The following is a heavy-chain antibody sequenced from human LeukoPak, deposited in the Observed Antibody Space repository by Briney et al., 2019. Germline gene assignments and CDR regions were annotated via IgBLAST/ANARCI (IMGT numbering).Heavy chain of an antibody. CDR3: ARGTIIAAAALDY. D-gene: IGHD6-13*01. V-gene: IGHV3-21*01. CDR2: ISSSSTYT. CDR1: GFTFSSYN. Sequence: PGGSLRLSCAASGFTFSSYNMNWVRQAPGKGLEWVSSISSSSTYTYYADSVKGRFTISRDDAKNSLFLQMNSLRAEDTAVYYCARGTIIAAAALDYWGQGTLVTVSS. J-gene: IGHJ4*02.